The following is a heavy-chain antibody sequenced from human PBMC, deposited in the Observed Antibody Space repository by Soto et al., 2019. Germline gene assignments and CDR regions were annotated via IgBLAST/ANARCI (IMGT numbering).Heavy chain of an antibody. D-gene: IGHD3-10*01. CDR2: IYYSGST. CDR3: ARQVAYYGSGSYFYFDY. Sequence: SETLSLTCTVSGGSISSYYGSWIRQPPGKGLEWIGYIYYSGSTNYNPSLKSRVTISVDTSKNQFSLKLSSVTAADTAVYYCARQVAYYGSGSYFYFDYWGQGTLVTVSS. J-gene: IGHJ4*02. V-gene: IGHV4-59*08. CDR1: GGSISSYY.